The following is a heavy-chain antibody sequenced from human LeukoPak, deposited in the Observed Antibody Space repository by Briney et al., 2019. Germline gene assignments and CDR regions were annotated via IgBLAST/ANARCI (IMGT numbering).Heavy chain of an antibody. V-gene: IGHV3-30-3*01. CDR3: ARGTRGYSYGYSPIDY. J-gene: IGHJ4*02. CDR1: GFTFNNYA. CDR2: ISYDGSNK. D-gene: IGHD5-18*01. Sequence: GGSLRLSCAASGFTFNNYAIHWVRQAPGKGLEWVAVISYDGSNKYYADSVKGRFTISRDNSKNTLDLQMNSLRAEDTAMYYCARGTRGYSYGYSPIDYWGQGTLVTVSS.